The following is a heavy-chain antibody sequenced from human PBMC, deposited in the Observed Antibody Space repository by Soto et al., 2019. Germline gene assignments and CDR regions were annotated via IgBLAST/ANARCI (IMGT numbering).Heavy chain of an antibody. CDR3: ARESATLFHYDRTGKFDY. CDR2: ISANNDNT. V-gene: IGHV1-18*01. Sequence: ASVKVSCKASGYTFTSYGFSWVRQAPGQGPEWMGYISANNDNTNYAQRFQGRVTMTTDTSTSTAYMELRSLRSDDTAVYYCARESATLFHYDRTGKFDYWGQGTLVTVSS. D-gene: IGHD3-22*01. J-gene: IGHJ4*02. CDR1: GYTFTSYG.